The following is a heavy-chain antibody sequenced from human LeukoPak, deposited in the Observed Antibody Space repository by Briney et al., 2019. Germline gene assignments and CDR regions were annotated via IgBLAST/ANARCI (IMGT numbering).Heavy chain of an antibody. D-gene: IGHD4-17*01. J-gene: IGHJ6*02. CDR1: GFTASSNY. Sequence: HPGGSLRLSCAASGFTASSNYMSLVRQAPGKGLEWVSVFYGGGSTYYADSVKGRFTISRDNSKNTLYLQMNSLRAEDTAVYYCATPTNGDSSPYYYYGMDVWGQGTTVTVSS. CDR2: FYGGGST. CDR3: ATPTNGDSSPYYYYGMDV. V-gene: IGHV3-53*01.